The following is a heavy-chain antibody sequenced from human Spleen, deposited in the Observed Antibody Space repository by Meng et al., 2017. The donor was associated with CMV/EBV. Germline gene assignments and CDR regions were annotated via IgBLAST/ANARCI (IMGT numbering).Heavy chain of an antibody. Sequence: SGFTCSSYAMSWVRQAPGKGLEWVSAISGSGSSIYNADSVKGRFTISRDNSKNTLYLQMNSLRAEDTAVYYCAKGADIVVVPGWFDPWGQGTLVTVSS. CDR2: ISGSGSSI. CDR1: GFTCSSYA. CDR3: AKGADIVVVPGWFDP. V-gene: IGHV3-23*01. J-gene: IGHJ5*02. D-gene: IGHD2-2*01.